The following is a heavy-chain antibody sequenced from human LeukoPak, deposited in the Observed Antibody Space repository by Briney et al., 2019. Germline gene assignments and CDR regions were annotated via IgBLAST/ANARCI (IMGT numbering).Heavy chain of an antibody. CDR3: ARSYDSSGYYYVTYYGMDV. CDR1: GGSFSGYY. V-gene: IGHV4-34*01. CDR2: INHSGST. D-gene: IGHD3-22*01. Sequence: SETLSLTCAVYGGSFSGYYWSWIRQPPGKGLEWIGEINHSGSTNYNPSLKSRVTISVDTSKNQFSLKLSSVTAADTAVYYCARSYDSSGYYYVTYYGMDVWGQGTTVTVSS. J-gene: IGHJ6*02.